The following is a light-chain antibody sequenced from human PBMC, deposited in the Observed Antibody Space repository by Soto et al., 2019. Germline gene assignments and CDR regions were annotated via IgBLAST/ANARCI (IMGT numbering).Light chain of an antibody. CDR2: DVS. Sequence: DIQMTQSPSTLSASVGDRVTITCRASHSITNWLAWYQQKPGKASKVLIYDVSTLASGVPSRYSGSGSGTEFTLTISSLQHDDFATYYCQPYNNNFGQGTKVEIK. CDR1: HSITNW. J-gene: IGKJ2*01. CDR3: QPYNNN. V-gene: IGKV1-5*01.